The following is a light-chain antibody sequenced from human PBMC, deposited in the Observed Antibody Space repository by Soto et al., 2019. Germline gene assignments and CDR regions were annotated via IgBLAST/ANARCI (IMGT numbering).Light chain of an antibody. CDR1: SSDVGGYNY. Sequence: QSALTQPASVSGSPGQSITISCTGTSSDVGGYNYVSWYQQHPGKAPKLMIYDVSNRPSGVSNRFSGPKSGNTASLTISGLQAEDEADYYCSSYTGSSTPFVVFGGGTKLTVL. V-gene: IGLV2-14*01. CDR3: SSYTGSSTPFVV. J-gene: IGLJ2*01. CDR2: DVS.